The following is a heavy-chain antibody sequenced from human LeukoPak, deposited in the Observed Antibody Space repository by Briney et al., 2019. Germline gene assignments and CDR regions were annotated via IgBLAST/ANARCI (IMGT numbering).Heavy chain of an antibody. V-gene: IGHV4-59*08. CDR3: ARMGGGYYYYGMDV. J-gene: IGHJ6*02. CDR1: GGSISNYY. D-gene: IGHD2-15*01. Sequence: KPSETLSLTCTVSGGSISNYYWSWIRQPPGKGLEWIGYIYYSGYTNYNPSLKSRVTISVDTSRKQFSLKLSSVTVADTAVYYCARMGGGYYYYGMDVWGQGTTVTVSS. CDR2: IYYSGYT.